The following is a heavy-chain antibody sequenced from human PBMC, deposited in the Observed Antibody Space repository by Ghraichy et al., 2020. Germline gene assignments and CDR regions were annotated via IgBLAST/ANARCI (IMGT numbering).Heavy chain of an antibody. CDR1: GFSFSSYA. CDR2: TSGSGGST. V-gene: IGHV3-23*01. J-gene: IGHJ6*02. Sequence: LSLTCAASGFSFSSYAMNWVRQAPGKGLEWVSATSGSGGSTYYADSVKGRFTISRDNSKGTLYLQMNSLRAEDTAVYYCAKGDYYYGMDVWGQGTTVTVSS. CDR3: AKGDYYYGMDV.